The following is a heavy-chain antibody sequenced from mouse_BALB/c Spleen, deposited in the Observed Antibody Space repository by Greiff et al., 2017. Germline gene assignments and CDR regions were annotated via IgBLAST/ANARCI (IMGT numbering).Heavy chain of an antibody. Sequence: VQLQQPGAELVKPGASVKLSCKASGYTFTSYWMHWVKQRPGQGLEWIGEINPSNGRTNYNEKFKSKATLTVDKSSSTAYMQLSSLTSEDSAVYYCARSLYGNYVDYWGQGTTLTVSS. D-gene: IGHD2-1*01. CDR3: ARSLYGNYVDY. CDR1: GYTFTSYW. J-gene: IGHJ2*01. V-gene: IGHV1S81*02. CDR2: INPSNGRT.